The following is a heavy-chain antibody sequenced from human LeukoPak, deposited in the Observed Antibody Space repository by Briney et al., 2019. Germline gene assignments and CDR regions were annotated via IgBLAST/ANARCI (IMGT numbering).Heavy chain of an antibody. CDR1: GGSISSYY. V-gene: IGHV4-59*01. D-gene: IGHD4-23*01. CDR3: ARALGTAVASRGAFDI. CDR2: IYYSGST. Sequence: SETLSLTCTVSGGSISSYYWSWIRQPPGKGLEWIGYIYYSGSTNYNPSLKSRVTISVDTSKNQFSLKLSSVTAADTAVYYCARALGTAVASRGAFDIWGQGTMVTVSS. J-gene: IGHJ3*02.